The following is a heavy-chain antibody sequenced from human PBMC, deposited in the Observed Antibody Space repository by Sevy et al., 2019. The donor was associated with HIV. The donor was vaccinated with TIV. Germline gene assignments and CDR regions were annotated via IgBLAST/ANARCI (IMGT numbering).Heavy chain of an antibody. CDR1: GYTFSTYR. Sequence: ASVKVSCKVSGYTFSTYRITWVRQAPGQGLEWMGWISPHNGDTNYARKLQGKVSMTTDTSTTTAYMDLRGLTSDDTALPYCARAFCSGGRCYSLAYWGQGTLVTVSS. J-gene: IGHJ4*02. CDR3: ARAFCSGGRCYSLAY. CDR2: ISPHNGDT. D-gene: IGHD2-15*01. V-gene: IGHV1-18*01.